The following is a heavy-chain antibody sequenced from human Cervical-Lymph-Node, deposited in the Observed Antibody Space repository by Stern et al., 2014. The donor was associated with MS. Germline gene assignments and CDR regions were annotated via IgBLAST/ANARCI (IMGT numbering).Heavy chain of an antibody. CDR3: ATDGGWD. Sequence: VQLVQSGAEVKKPGASLKISCKASGYRFTNYWIAWVRQMPEKGLEWMGIICPGDFDTRYSPSFQGQVTISADKSVNTVSLQWSSLKASDTAMYYCATDGGWDWGQGTLVTVSS. D-gene: IGHD4-23*01. CDR2: ICPGDFDT. CDR1: GYRFTNYW. V-gene: IGHV5-51*01. J-gene: IGHJ4*02.